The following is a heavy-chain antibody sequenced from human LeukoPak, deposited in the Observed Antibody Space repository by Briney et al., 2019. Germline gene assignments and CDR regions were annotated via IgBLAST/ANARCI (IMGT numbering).Heavy chain of an antibody. CDR1: GYTFTNYY. D-gene: IGHD1-26*01. Sequence: ASVKVSCKASGYTFTNYYIHWVRQAPGQGLEWMGIINPSGGRTSYKQKFQGRVTMARDTSTSTVYMELSSLRSEDTAVYYCARDPPGGNSDFDYWGQGTLVTVSS. V-gene: IGHV1-46*01. J-gene: IGHJ4*02. CDR3: ARDPPGGNSDFDY. CDR2: INPSGGRT.